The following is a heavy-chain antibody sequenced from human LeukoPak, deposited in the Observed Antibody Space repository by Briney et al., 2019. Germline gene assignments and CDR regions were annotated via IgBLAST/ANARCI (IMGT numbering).Heavy chain of an antibody. CDR1: GGSITTSNW. V-gene: IGHV4-4*02. J-gene: IGHJ3*02. D-gene: IGHD6-13*01. CDR3: ARNGPTAAGAFDS. CDR2: IYHTGST. Sequence: SETLSLTCAVSGGSITTSNWWTWVRQPPGKGLEWIGEIYHTGSTNYNPSLKSRVTISVDKSKNQFSLKLTSVTAAGTAVYYCARNGPTAAGAFDSWGQGTLVTVSS.